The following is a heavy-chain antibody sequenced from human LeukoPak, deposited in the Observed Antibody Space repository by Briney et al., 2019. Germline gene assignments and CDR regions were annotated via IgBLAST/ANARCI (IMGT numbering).Heavy chain of an antibody. Sequence: PGGSLRLSCAASGFTFSSYWMSWVRQAPGKGLEWVANIKQDGSEKYYVDSVKGRFTISRDNAKNSLYLQMNSLRAEDTAVYYCAREGYYSDSYSYYRNFDYWGQGTLVTVSS. J-gene: IGHJ4*02. CDR2: IKQDGSEK. V-gene: IGHV3-7*01. CDR3: AREGYYSDSYSYYRNFDY. D-gene: IGHD3-22*01. CDR1: GFTFSSYW.